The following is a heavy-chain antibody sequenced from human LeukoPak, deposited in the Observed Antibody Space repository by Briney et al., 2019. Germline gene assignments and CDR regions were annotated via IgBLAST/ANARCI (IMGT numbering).Heavy chain of an antibody. CDR1: GFTFSSYW. CDR2: VNNDGSST. Sequence: GGSLRLSCAASGFTFSSYWMHWVRQTPGERPVWVARVNNDGSSTNYADSVKGRFTISRGNAKNTVYLQMNSLRAEDTAVYYCARVAATSDYWGQGTLVTVSS. D-gene: IGHD5-12*01. CDR3: ARVAATSDY. V-gene: IGHV3-74*01. J-gene: IGHJ4*02.